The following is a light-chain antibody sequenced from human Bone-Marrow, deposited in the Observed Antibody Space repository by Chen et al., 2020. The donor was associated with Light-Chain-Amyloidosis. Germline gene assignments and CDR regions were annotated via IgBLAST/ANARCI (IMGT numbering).Light chain of an antibody. CDR3: QSYDSSLSGVV. Sequence: QSALTQPASVSGSPGQSITISCTGTSSDVGGYNFVSWYQQHPGKAPKLMIYDVSNRPSGVSNRFSGSKSGTSASLAITGLQAEDEADYYCQSYDSSLSGVVFGGGTKLTVL. CDR2: DVS. V-gene: IGLV2-14*01. J-gene: IGLJ2*01. CDR1: SSDVGGYNF.